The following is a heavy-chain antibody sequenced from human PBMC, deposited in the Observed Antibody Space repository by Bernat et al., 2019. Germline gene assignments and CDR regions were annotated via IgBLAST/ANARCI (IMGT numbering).Heavy chain of an antibody. CDR2: IYYSGST. D-gene: IGHD6-13*01. Sequence: QLQLQESGPGLVKPSETLSLTCTVSGGSISSSSYYWGWIRQPPGKGLEWIGSIYYSGSTYYNPSLKSRVTISVETSKTQFSLKLSSVTAADTAVYYCASRKAAAGVDYWGQGTLVTVSS. CDR3: ASRKAAAGVDY. CDR1: GGSISSSSYY. J-gene: IGHJ4*02. V-gene: IGHV4-39*01.